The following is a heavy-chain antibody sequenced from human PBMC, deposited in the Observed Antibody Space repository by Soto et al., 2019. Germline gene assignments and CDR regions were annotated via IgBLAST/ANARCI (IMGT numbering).Heavy chain of an antibody. D-gene: IGHD3-22*01. CDR3: ARVVLDYYDSSGSPPYYGMDV. Sequence: SVKVSCKASGGTFSSYAISWVRQAPGQGLEWMGGIIPIFGTANYAQKFQGRVTITADESTSTAYMELSSLRSEDTAVYYCARVVLDYYDSSGSPPYYGMDVWGQGTTVTVSS. V-gene: IGHV1-69*13. CDR2: IIPIFGTA. CDR1: GGTFSSYA. J-gene: IGHJ6*02.